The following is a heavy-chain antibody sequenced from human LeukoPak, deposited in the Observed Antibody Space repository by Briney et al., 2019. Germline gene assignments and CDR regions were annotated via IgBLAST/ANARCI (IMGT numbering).Heavy chain of an antibody. J-gene: IGHJ4*02. CDR2: ISGSSSYI. V-gene: IGHV3-21*01. Sequence: PGGSLRLSCAATGFTFSPYTMNWVRQAPGKGLEWVSSISGSSSYIYYADSVKGRFTISRDNAKNSLYLQMNSLRAEDTAVYFCARDGVGELLSDYWGQGTLVTVSS. CDR3: ARDGVGELLSDY. D-gene: IGHD1-26*01. CDR1: GFTFSPYT.